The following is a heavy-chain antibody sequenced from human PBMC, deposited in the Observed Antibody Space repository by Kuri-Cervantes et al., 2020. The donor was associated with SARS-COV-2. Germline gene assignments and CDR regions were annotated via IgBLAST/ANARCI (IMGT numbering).Heavy chain of an antibody. Sequence: GGSLRLSCAASGFTFSSYGMHWVRQAPGKGLEWVAFIRYDGSNKYYADSVKGRFTISRDNSKNTLYLQMNSLRAEDTAVYYCPKAGENYYYYYMDVWGKGTTVTVSS. CDR1: GFTFSSYG. J-gene: IGHJ6*03. D-gene: IGHD3-16*01. CDR3: PKAGENYYYYYMDV. CDR2: IRYDGSNK. V-gene: IGHV3-30*02.